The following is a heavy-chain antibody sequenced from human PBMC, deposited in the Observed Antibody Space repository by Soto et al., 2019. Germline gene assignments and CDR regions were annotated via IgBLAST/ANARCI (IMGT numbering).Heavy chain of an antibody. D-gene: IGHD3-10*01. Sequence: QVQLVQSGAEVKKPGSSVKVSCKASGGTFSSYTISWVRQAPGQGLEWMGRIIPILGIANYAQKFQGRVTIXXDKSTSTAYMELSSLRSEDTAVYYCASDERGQFDYWGQGTLVTVSS. J-gene: IGHJ4*02. CDR2: IIPILGIA. CDR3: ASDERGQFDY. V-gene: IGHV1-69*02. CDR1: GGTFSSYT.